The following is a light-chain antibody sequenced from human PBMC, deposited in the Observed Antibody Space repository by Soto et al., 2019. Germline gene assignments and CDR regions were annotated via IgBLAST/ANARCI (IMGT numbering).Light chain of an antibody. CDR1: SSDVGGYNL. CDR2: EVS. J-gene: IGLJ1*01. Sequence: HSVLAQPPSASGSPGQAVTISCTGTSSDVGGYNLVSWYQQHPGKAPKVMIYEVSNRPSGVSNRFSGSKSGNTASLTISGLQAEDEADYYCSSFRSGSTLFGTGTKVTVL. V-gene: IGLV2-14*02. CDR3: SSFRSGSTL.